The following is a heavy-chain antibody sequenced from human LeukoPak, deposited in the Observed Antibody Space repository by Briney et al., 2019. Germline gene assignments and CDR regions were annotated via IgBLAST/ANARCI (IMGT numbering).Heavy chain of an antibody. CDR3: ARGPYYDYVWGSYRYGYFDY. J-gene: IGHJ4*02. CDR1: GGSISSSNW. Sequence: SETLSLTCAVSGGSISSSNWWSWVRQPPGKGLEWIGKIYHSGSTNYNPSLKSRVTISVDKSKNQFSLKLSSVTAADTAVYYCARGPYYDYVWGSYRYGYFDYWGQGTLVTVSS. D-gene: IGHD3-16*02. CDR2: IYHSGST. V-gene: IGHV4-4*02.